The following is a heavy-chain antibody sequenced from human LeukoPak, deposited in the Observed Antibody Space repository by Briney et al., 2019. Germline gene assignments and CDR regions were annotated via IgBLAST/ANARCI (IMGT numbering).Heavy chain of an antibody. D-gene: IGHD3-22*01. V-gene: IGHV3-7*05. CDR2: LKGDGSEE. CDR3: ARAHSGHASGYWPSYWYFDL. CDR1: GFTFSTYW. J-gene: IGHJ2*01. Sequence: PGGSLRLSCAASGFTFSTYWVTWVRQAPGTGLEWVANLKGDGSEEYYVDSVKGRFTVSRDNAKNSVHLQMHSLTADDTAVYYCARAHSGHASGYWPSYWYFDLWGRGTLVTVSS.